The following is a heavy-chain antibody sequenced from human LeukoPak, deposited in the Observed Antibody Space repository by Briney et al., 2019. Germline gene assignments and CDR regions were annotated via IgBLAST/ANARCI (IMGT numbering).Heavy chain of an antibody. CDR1: GGSISSSSYY. D-gene: IGHD3-10*01. Sequence: SETLSLTCTVSGGSISSSSYYWGWIRQPPGKGLEWIGSIYYSGSTYYNPSLKSRVTISVDTSKNQFSLKLSSVTAADTAVYYCASHASSGSSIYNFDYWGQGTLVTVSS. CDR3: ASHASSGSSIYNFDY. V-gene: IGHV4-39*07. CDR2: IYYSGST. J-gene: IGHJ4*02.